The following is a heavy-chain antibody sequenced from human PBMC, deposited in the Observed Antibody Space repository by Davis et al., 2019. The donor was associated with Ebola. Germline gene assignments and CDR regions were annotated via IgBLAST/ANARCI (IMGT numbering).Heavy chain of an antibody. V-gene: IGHV4-38-2*02. Sequence: PGGSLRLSCSASGYTISSGYYWAWIRPPPGKRLEWFGIVYYSGTTYYNPSLKSRVTMSVDTSKNQFSMNLKSVTAADTAVYYCARESNVNNFAFWGQGALVTVSS. CDR1: GYTISSGYY. D-gene: IGHD2/OR15-2a*01. J-gene: IGHJ4*02. CDR2: VYYSGTT. CDR3: ARESNVNNFAF.